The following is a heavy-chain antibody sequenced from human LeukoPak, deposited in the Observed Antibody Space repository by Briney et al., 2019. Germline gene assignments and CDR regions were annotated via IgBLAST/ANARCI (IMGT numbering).Heavy chain of an antibody. CDR3: ARDYGELLPSPVTDDY. CDR1: GYTFTSYA. D-gene: IGHD1-26*01. J-gene: IGHJ4*02. V-gene: IGHV1-3*01. CDR2: INAGNGNT. Sequence: GASVKVSCKASGYTFTSYAMHWVRQAPGQRLEWMGWINAGNGNTKYSQKFQGRVTITRDTSASTAYMELSSLRSEDTAVYYCARDYGELLPSPVTDDYWGQGTLVTVSS.